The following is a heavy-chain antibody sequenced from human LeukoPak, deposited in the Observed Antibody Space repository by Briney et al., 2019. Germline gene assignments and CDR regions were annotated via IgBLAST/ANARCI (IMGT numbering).Heavy chain of an antibody. J-gene: IGHJ3*02. D-gene: IGHD5-12*01. CDR2: MNPNSGNT. Sequence: ASVKVSCKASGYTFTSYDINWVRQATGQGLEWMGWMNPNSGNTGYAQKFQGRVTITRNTSISTAYMELSSLRSGDTAVYYCAREYSGYDDAFDIWGQGTMVTVSS. V-gene: IGHV1-8*03. CDR1: GYTFTSYD. CDR3: AREYSGYDDAFDI.